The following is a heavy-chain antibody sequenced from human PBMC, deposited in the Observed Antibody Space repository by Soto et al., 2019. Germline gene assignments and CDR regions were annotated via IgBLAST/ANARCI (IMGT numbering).Heavy chain of an antibody. CDR2: ISYDGSNK. CDR3: ARETEALDY. V-gene: IGHV3-30-3*01. D-gene: IGHD2-21*02. Sequence: QVQVVESGGGVVQPGRSLRLSCAASGFTFSSYAMHWVRQAPGKGLEWVAVISYDGSNKYYVDSVKGRFTISRDNSKNTAYLQMNRLRAEDTALYYCARETEALDYWGQGTLVTVSS. J-gene: IGHJ4*02. CDR1: GFTFSSYA.